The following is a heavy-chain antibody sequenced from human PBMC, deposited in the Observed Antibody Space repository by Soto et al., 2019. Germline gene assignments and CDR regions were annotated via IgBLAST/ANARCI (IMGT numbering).Heavy chain of an antibody. CDR1: NSSLGAFH. J-gene: IGHJ3*01. D-gene: IGHD3-10*02. CDR3: ARSPLSYDYVRQTWREVGDSFDV. CDR2: LIHGGST. V-gene: IGHV4-34*12. Sequence: SETLSLTCAIYNSSLGAFHWTWSRQPPGKGLEWIGELIHGGSTNYNPSLKSRVTFSLDTSKSQFSLHVMSVTAADTAVYYCARSPLSYDYVRQTWREVGDSFDVWGRGTSVT.